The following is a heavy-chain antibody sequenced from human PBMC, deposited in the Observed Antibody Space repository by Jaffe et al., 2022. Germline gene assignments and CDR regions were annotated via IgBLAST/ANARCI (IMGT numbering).Heavy chain of an antibody. Sequence: QVQLQQWGAGLLKPSETLSLTCAVYGGSFSGYYWSWIRQPPGKGLEWIGEINHSGSTNYNPSLKSRVTISVDTSKNQFSLKLSSVTAADTAVYYCARGRYYYDSSGYQNYYYYYYMDVWGKGTTVTVSS. CDR3: ARGRYYYDSSGYQNYYYYYYMDV. J-gene: IGHJ6*03. CDR1: GGSFSGYY. V-gene: IGHV4-34*01. CDR2: INHSGST. D-gene: IGHD3-22*01.